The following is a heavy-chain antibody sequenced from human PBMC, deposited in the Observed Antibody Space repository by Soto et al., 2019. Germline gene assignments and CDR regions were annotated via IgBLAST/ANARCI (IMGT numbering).Heavy chain of an antibody. CDR2: ISNKNGNT. J-gene: IGHJ4*02. CDR3: ARGRVATGYDY. CDR1: GYTFYSHD. V-gene: IGHV1-18*01. D-gene: IGHD5-12*01. Sequence: QVQLVQSGAEVKEPGASVKVSCKASGYTFYSHDITWVRQAPGQGLEWVGWISNKNGNTNYARKVQGRVILTTDTSTSTAYMELRTLTSDDTAVYYCARGRVATGYDYWGQGALVAVSS.